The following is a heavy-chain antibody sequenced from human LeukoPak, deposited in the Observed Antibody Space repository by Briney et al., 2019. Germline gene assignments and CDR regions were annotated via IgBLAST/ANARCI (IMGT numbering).Heavy chain of an antibody. V-gene: IGHV4-30-2*01. J-gene: IGHJ2*01. D-gene: IGHD3-22*01. CDR1: GGSISSGCYS. CDR2: IYHSGST. Sequence: SETLSLTCAVSGGSISSGCYSWSSIRRPPGEGLEWIGYIYHSGSTYYNPSLKSRVTISVDRSKNQFSLKLSSVTAADTAVYYCARVVYYDSSGYYPSPNWYFDLWAVAPWSLSXQ. CDR3: ARVVYYDSSGYYPSPNWYFDL.